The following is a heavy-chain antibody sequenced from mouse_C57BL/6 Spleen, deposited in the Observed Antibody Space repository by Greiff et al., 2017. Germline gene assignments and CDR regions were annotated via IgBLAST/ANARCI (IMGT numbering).Heavy chain of an antibody. CDR2: IDPSDSET. J-gene: IGHJ3*01. V-gene: IGHV1-52*01. D-gene: IGHD1-1*01. CDR3: ARDGSSYGLFAY. CDR1: GYTFTSYW. Sequence: VQLQQPGAELVRPGSSVKLSCKASGYTFTSYWMHWVKQRPIQGLEWIGNIDPSDSETHYNQKFKDKATLTVDKSSSTAYMQLSSLTSEDSAVYYCARDGSSYGLFAYWGQGTLVTVSA.